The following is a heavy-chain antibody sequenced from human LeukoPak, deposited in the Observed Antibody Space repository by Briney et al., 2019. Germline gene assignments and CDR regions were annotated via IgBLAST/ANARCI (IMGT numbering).Heavy chain of an antibody. CDR2: ISGSGGST. V-gene: IGHV3-23*01. CDR1: GFTFSSYA. Sequence: GGSLRLSCAASGFTFSSYAMSWVRQAPGKGLEWVSAISGSGGSTYYADSVKGRFTISRDNSKNTLYLQVNSLRAEDTAVYYCAKDLGRIQTYGMDVWGQGTTVTVSS. J-gene: IGHJ6*02. CDR3: AKDLGRIQTYGMDV.